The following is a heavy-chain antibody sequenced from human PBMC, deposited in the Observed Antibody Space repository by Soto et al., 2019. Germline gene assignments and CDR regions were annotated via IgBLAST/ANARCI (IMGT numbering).Heavy chain of an antibody. CDR1: GFTFSSYA. Sequence: GGSLRLSCAASGFTFSSYAMSWVRQAPGKGLEWVSAISGSGGSTYYADSVKGRFTISRDNSKNTLYLQMNSLRAEDTAVYYCAKGGLITIFGVAPSDYWGQGTLVTVSS. CDR2: ISGSGGST. V-gene: IGHV3-23*01. D-gene: IGHD3-3*01. CDR3: AKGGLITIFGVAPSDY. J-gene: IGHJ4*02.